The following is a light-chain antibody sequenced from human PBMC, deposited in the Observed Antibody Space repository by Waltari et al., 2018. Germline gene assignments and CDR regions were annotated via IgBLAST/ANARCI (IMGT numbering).Light chain of an antibody. V-gene: IGKV3-15*01. CDR1: QSVRSD. CDR3: QQYSNWPLT. Sequence: EIVLTQSPVTLSLSPGERATLSCRASQSVRSDFLAWYQQKPGQAPRPLIYGVSTRATGVPARFSGSGSGTEFTLIISSLQSEDFAVYFCQQYSNWPLTFGGGTKVQIK. CDR2: GVS. J-gene: IGKJ4*01.